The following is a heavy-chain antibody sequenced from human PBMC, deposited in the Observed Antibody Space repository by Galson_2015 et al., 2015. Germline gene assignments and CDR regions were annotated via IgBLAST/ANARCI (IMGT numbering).Heavy chain of an antibody. V-gene: IGHV3-30-3*01. CDR2: MSHNGINK. CDR1: GFTFSSFT. Sequence: SLRLSCAASGFTFSSFTMHWVRQAPGKGLECVALMSHNGINKYYADSVKGRFTVSRENSENTLYLHMTSLRAEDTAVYYCARDPSRFGNYGYFDFWGQGTLVSVSS. CDR3: ARDPSRFGNYGYFDF. D-gene: IGHD3-16*01. J-gene: IGHJ4*02.